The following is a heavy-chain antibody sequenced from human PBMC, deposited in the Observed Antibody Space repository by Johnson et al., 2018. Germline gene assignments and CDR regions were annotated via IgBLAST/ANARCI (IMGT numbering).Heavy chain of an antibody. J-gene: IGHJ6*02. V-gene: IGHV4-59*01. CDR1: GGSISSYY. CDR3: ARGVRGGYYYYYGMDV. Sequence: QVQLQESGPGLVKXSETLSLTCTVSGGSISSYYWSWIRQPPGKGLAWIGYIYYSGSTNYNPSLKSRVTISVDTSKNQFSLKPSSVTAADTAVYYCARGVRGGYYYYYGMDVWGQGTTVTVSS. CDR2: IYYSGST. D-gene: IGHD3-10*01.